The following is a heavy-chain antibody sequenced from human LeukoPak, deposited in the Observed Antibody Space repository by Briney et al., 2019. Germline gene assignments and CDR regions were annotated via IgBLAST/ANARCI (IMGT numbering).Heavy chain of an antibody. Sequence: ASVKVSCKASGYTFTGYYMHWVRQAPGQGLEWMGRINPNSGGTNYAQKFRGRVTMTRDTSISTAYMELSRLRSDDTAVYYCARRITMWNAFDIWGQGTMVTVSS. CDR1: GYTFTGYY. J-gene: IGHJ3*02. V-gene: IGHV1-2*06. CDR2: INPNSGGT. CDR3: ARRITMWNAFDI. D-gene: IGHD3-10*02.